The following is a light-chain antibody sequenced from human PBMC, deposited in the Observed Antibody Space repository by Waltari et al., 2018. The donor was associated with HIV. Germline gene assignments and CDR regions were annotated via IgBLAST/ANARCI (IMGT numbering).Light chain of an antibody. CDR3: VVWDDSLSGVV. CDR2: RTD. CDR1: MSNIGSKN. V-gene: IGLV1-47*01. Sequence: QSVLTQPPAASGTPGQRVTISCSGSMSNIGSKNVYWYQHVPGTAPNLLMYRTDQRPAGVPDRFSCSKSGTSASLAISGLRSEDEADYYCVVWDDSLSGVVFGGGTKLTVL. J-gene: IGLJ2*01.